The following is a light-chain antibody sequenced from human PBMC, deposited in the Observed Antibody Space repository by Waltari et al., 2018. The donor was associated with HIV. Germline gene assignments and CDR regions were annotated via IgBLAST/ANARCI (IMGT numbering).Light chain of an antibody. Sequence: EIVMTQSPATLSVSPGERATHSCRASQSVSSNLAWYQQKPGQAPRLLIYGASTRATGIPARFSGSGSGTEFTLTISSLQSEDFAVYYCQQYNNWPPMYTFGQGTKLEIK. CDR3: QQYNNWPPMYT. CDR2: GAS. V-gene: IGKV3-15*01. J-gene: IGKJ2*01. CDR1: QSVSSN.